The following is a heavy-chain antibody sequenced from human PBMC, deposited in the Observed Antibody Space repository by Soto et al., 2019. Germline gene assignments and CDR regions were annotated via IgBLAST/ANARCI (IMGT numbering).Heavy chain of an antibody. Sequence: EVQLLQSGGGLVQPGGSLRLSCAASGFIFSNYAMNWVRQAPGKGLEWVSIVTSRGDTTYYADSVKGRFTISSDTSKNTLYPQVNSLTAEDTAVYYCAKDRLGGGLDYWGQGTLVSVSS. CDR2: VTSRGDTT. D-gene: IGHD3-16*01. CDR1: GFIFSNYA. CDR3: AKDRLGGGLDY. V-gene: IGHV3-23*01. J-gene: IGHJ4*02.